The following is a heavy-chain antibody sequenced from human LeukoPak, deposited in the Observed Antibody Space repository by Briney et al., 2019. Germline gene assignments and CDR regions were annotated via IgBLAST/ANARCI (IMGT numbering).Heavy chain of an antibody. CDR1: GYTFTSYG. V-gene: IGHV1-18*01. Sequence: ASVKVSCKASGYTFTSYGISWVRQAPGQGLEWMGWISAYNGNTNYAQKLQGRVTMTTDTSTCTAYMELRSLRSDDTAVYYCARANSGGGGWSELDYWGQGTLVTVSS. J-gene: IGHJ4*02. CDR2: ISAYNGNT. CDR3: ARANSGGGGWSELDY. D-gene: IGHD6-19*01.